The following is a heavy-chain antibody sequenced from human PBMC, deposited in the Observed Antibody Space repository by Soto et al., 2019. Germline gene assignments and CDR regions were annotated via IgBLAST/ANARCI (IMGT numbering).Heavy chain of an antibody. J-gene: IGHJ4*02. D-gene: IGHD3-9*01. CDR3: AITSYYDILTVQGQFDY. CDR1: GGTFSSYA. CDR2: IIPIFGTA. Sequence: QVQLVQSGAEVKKPGSSVKVSCKASGGTFSSYAISWVRQAPGQGLEWMGGIIPIFGTANYAQKFQGRVTITADESTSAAYMELSSLRSEDTAVYYCAITSYYDILTVQGQFDYWGQGSLVTVSS. V-gene: IGHV1-69*01.